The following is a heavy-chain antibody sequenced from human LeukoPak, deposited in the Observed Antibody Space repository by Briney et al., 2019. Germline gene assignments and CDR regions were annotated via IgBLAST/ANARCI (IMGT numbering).Heavy chain of an antibody. CDR1: GYTFTTYG. J-gene: IGHJ4*02. Sequence: ASVKVSCKASGYTFTTYGISWVRQAPGQGLEWVGWISGYSGNTDYAQKFQDRVTMTTDTSTSTAYMELRSLSSDDTAVYYCARDYRGSYYFYWGQGTLVTVSS. V-gene: IGHV1-18*01. CDR2: ISGYSGNT. CDR3: ARDYRGSYYFY. D-gene: IGHD1-26*01.